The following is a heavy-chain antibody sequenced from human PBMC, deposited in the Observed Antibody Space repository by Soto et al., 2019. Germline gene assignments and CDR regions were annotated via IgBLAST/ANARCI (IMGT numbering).Heavy chain of an antibody. CDR2: IYNNGNT. V-gene: IGHV4-59*01. D-gene: IGHD7-27*01. Sequence: SETLSLTCSVASGSISSYYWSWIRQPPGKGLEWIAYIYNNGNTNYNPPLKSRATISVDPSKNQCSLKLTSVTAADSAVYFCARTVMPVGNLAAFDHWGQGVLVTVSS. J-gene: IGHJ4*02. CDR1: SGSISSYY. CDR3: ARTVMPVGNLAAFDH.